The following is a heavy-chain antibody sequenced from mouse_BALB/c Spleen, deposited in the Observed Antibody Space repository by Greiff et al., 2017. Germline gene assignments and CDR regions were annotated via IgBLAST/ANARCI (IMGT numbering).Heavy chain of an antibody. J-gene: IGHJ4*01. D-gene: IGHD1-1*01. CDR2: IWGDGST. CDR1: GFSLTGYG. Sequence: VQLVESGPGLVAPSQSLSITCTVSGFSLTGYGVNWVRQPPGKGLEWLGMIWGDGSTDYNSALKSRLSISKDNSKSQVFLKMNSLQTDDTARYYCARNRDYGSSYRAMDYWGQGTSVTVSS. V-gene: IGHV2-6-7*01. CDR3: ARNRDYGSSYRAMDY.